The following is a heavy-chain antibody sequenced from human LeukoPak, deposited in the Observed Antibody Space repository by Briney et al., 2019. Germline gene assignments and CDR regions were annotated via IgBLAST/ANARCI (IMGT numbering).Heavy chain of an antibody. V-gene: IGHV3-23*01. J-gene: IGHJ4*02. D-gene: IGHD5-24*01. CDR1: GFTFSSYA. CDR3: AKDLAEMTTVIDY. CDR2: VSGSGGST. Sequence: GGSLRLSCAASGFTFSSYAMSWVRQAPGKGLEWVSDVSGSGGSTYYADSVKGRFTISRDNSKNTLYLQMNSLRAEDAAVYYCAKDLAEMTTVIDYWGQGTLVTVSS.